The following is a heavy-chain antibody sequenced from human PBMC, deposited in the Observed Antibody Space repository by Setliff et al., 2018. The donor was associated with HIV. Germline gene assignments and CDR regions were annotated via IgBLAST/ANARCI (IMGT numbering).Heavy chain of an antibody. D-gene: IGHD6-19*01. CDR3: ARETIRSGHPSEAGFDF. J-gene: IGHJ4*02. CDR1: AYSIRNGYY. V-gene: IGHV4-38-2*02. CDR2: LYYDGNT. Sequence: SETLSLTCTVSAYSIRNGYYWGWIRQSPGKGLEWIGTLYYDGNTYYNPSLKSRVTMSVDTSKNQFSLNLNSVTAADTAVYYCARETIRSGHPSEAGFDFWGQGALVTAPQ.